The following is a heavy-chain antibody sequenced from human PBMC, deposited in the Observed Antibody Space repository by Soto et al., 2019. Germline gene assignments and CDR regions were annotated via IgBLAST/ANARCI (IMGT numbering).Heavy chain of an antibody. CDR3: ARAKIPGLFAY. J-gene: IGHJ4*02. Sequence: QGQLHQWGAGLLKPAETLSPTCAVYGGSLSGNYWTWIRQPPGPGLEWIGVINHSGSTNYNPSLTRRVLISVDTSKIPSPLKLTSVTAAVTAVYYCARAKIPGLFAYWGPGTVVSVSS. CDR2: INHSGST. CDR1: GGSLSGNY. V-gene: IGHV4-34*01. D-gene: IGHD1-1*01.